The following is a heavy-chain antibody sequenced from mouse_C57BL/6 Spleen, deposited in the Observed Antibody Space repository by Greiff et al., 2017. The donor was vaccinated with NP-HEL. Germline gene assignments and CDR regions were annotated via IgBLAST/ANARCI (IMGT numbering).Heavy chain of an antibody. D-gene: IGHD2-12*01. V-gene: IGHV1-52*01. CDR2: IDPSDSET. J-gene: IGHJ1*03. CDR3: ARDDVDWYFDV. CDR1: GYTFTSYW. Sequence: VQLQQPGAELVRPGSSVKLSCKASGYTFTSYWMHWVKQRPIQGLEWIGNIDPSDSETHYNQKFKDKATLTVDKSSSTAYMQLSSLTSEDSAVYYCARDDVDWYFDVWGTGTTVTVSS.